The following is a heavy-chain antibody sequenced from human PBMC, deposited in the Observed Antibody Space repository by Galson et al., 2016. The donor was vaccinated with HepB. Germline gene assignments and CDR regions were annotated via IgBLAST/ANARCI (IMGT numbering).Heavy chain of an antibody. CDR2: MSGGGDNR. D-gene: IGHD3-3*01. J-gene: IGHJ5*02. Sequence: SLRLSCAASGFIFSNYAMGWVRQVPGKGLEWVSGMSGGGDNRYYAASVKGRFTISRDSSRNTMYLQMNSLGAEDTALYYCAKSYDFWSGLSWGRGTLVTVSS. V-gene: IGHV3-23*01. CDR3: AKSYDFWSGLS. CDR1: GFIFSNYA.